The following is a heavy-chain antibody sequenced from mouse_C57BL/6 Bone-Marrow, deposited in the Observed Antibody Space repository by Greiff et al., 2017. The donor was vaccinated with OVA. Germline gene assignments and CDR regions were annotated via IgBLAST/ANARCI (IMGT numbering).Heavy chain of an antibody. CDR2: ILPGSGGT. V-gene: IGHV1-9*01. J-gene: IGHJ1*03. D-gene: IGHD1-1*01. CDR3: AKANYYGSSYGYFDV. Sequence: QVQLQQSGAELMKPGASVKLSCKATGYTFTGYWIEWVKQRPGHGLEWIGEILPGSGGTNYNEKFKGKATFTADTSSNTAYMQLSSLTSDDSAISCCAKANYYGSSYGYFDVWGTGTTVTVSS. CDR1: GYTFTGYW.